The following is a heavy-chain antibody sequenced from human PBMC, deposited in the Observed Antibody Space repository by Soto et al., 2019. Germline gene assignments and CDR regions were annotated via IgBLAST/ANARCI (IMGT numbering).Heavy chain of an antibody. CDR2: IYYSGST. CDR3: ARGYDSSGYYGTNWFDP. CDR1: GGSISSGGYY. V-gene: IGHV4-31*03. J-gene: IGHJ5*02. Sequence: QVQLQESGPGLVKPSQTLSLTCTVSGGSISSGGYYWSWIRQHPGKGLEWIGYIYYSGSTYYNPSLKSRVTISVDTSKNQFSLKLSSVTAADTAVYYCARGYDSSGYYGTNWFDPWGQGTLVTVSS. D-gene: IGHD3-22*01.